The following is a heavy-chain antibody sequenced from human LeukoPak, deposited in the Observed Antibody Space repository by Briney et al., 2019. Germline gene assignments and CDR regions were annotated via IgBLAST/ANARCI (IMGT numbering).Heavy chain of an antibody. CDR1: EFTFSSYN. CDR2: ISSSGSTI. D-gene: IGHD6-13*01. CDR3: ARGFKSSSWYAFDI. V-gene: IGHV3-21*04. Sequence: PGGSLRLSCVASEFTFSSYNMNWVRQAPGKGLEWVSSISSSGSTIYHADSVKGRFTISRDNAKNSLYLQMNSLRAEDTAVYYCARGFKSSSWYAFDIWGQGTMVTVSS. J-gene: IGHJ3*02.